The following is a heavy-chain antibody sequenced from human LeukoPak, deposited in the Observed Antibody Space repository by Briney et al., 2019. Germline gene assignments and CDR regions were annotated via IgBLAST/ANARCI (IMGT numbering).Heavy chain of an antibody. D-gene: IGHD4-11*01. J-gene: IGHJ4*02. V-gene: IGHV3-30*18. CDR2: ISFDGSNK. Sequence: GGSLRLSCAASGFSFSDYGIHWVRQAPGKGLEWVAVISFDGSNKYYADSVKGRFTISRDNSKTTLSLQMNSLRVEDTAVYYCAKDGAYINYQYYFDSWGRGTLVTVSS. CDR1: GFSFSDYG. CDR3: AKDGAYINYQYYFDS.